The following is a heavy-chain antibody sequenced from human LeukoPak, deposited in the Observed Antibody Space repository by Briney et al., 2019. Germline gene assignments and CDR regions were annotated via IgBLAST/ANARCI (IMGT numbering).Heavy chain of an antibody. CDR1: GGSSSSGFYY. CDR3: ARDSEIYGSVG. J-gene: IGHJ4*02. V-gene: IGHV4-61*02. CDR2: IYTSGST. D-gene: IGHD3-10*01. Sequence: PSETLSLTCTVSGGSSSSGFYYWTWIRQPAGKGLEWIGRIYTSGSTNYNPSLKSRVTISVDTSKNQFSLKLSSVTAADTAVYYCARDSEIYGSVGWGQGTLVTVSS.